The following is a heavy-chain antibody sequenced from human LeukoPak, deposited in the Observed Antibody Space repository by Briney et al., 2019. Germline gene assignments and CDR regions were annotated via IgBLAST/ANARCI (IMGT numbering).Heavy chain of an antibody. CDR2: MNPNSGNT. CDR1: GYTFTSYG. CDR3: ARSSAEDSSRWMDMDV. V-gene: IGHV1-8*03. J-gene: IGHJ6*03. D-gene: IGHD6-13*01. Sequence: GASLKVSCKASGYTFTSYGINWVRQATGQGLEWMGWMNPNSGNTGYAQKFQGRVTITRNTSISTAYMELSSLRSEDTAVYYCARSSAEDSSRWMDMDVWGKGTTVTVSS.